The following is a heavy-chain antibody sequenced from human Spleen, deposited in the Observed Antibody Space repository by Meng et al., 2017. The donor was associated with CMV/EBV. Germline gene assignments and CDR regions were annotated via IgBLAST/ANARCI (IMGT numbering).Heavy chain of an antibody. J-gene: IGHJ6*02. V-gene: IGHV3-23*01. Sequence: FIFRNYAVTRVPQAAGKWLGWVSATSAGSSDAYYAEAGEGMFTDTRNNSENIVFLKMSSLRAEDSAVYYCAKDPVAGTPYYYYGVDDWGQGTTVTVSS. CDR1: FIFRNYA. CDR3: AKDPVAGTPYYYYGVDD. D-gene: IGHD6-19*01. CDR2: TSAGSSDA.